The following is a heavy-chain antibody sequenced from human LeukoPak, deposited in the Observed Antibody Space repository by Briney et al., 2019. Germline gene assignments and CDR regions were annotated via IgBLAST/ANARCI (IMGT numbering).Heavy chain of an antibody. J-gene: IGHJ6*04. D-gene: IGHD3-10*01. CDR3: ARDRSGSDYGMDV. CDR2: ISSSSSYI. Sequence: GGSLRLSCAASGFTFSSYSMSWVRQAPGKGLEWVSSISSSSSYIYYADSVKGRFTISRDNAKNSLYLQMNSLRAEDTAVYYCARDRSGSDYGMDVWGKGTTVTVSS. V-gene: IGHV3-21*01. CDR1: GFTFSSYS.